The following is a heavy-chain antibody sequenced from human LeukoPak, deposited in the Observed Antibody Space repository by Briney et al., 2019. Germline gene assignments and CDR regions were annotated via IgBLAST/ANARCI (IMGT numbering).Heavy chain of an antibody. J-gene: IGHJ4*02. Sequence: SETLSLTCAVYGGSFSGYYWSWIRQPPGKGLEWIGEINHSGSTNYNPSLKSRVTISVDTSKNQFSLKLSSVTAADTAVYYCARVYSGYGDAQIDYWGQGTLVTVSS. CDR3: ARVYSGYGDAQIDY. CDR1: GGSFSGYY. V-gene: IGHV4-34*01. CDR2: INHSGST. D-gene: IGHD4-17*01.